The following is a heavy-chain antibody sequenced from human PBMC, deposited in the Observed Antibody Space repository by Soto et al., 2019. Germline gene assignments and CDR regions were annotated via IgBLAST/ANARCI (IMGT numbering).Heavy chain of an antibody. D-gene: IGHD6-13*01. CDR3: ARRLSSSTWPSYFDF. CDR1: GGSISSSSYY. CDR2: IHYSGST. Sequence: PSETLSLTCTVSGGSISSSSYYWGWIRQPPGKGLEWIGCIHYSGSTYYNPSLRSRVTSSVDTSKNQVSLKVSSVTAADTAVYYCARRLSSSTWPSYFDFWGQGNLVTVSS. J-gene: IGHJ4*02. V-gene: IGHV4-39*01.